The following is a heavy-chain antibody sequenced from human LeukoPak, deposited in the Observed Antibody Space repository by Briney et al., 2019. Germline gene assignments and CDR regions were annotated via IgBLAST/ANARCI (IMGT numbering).Heavy chain of an antibody. CDR1: GGSISSSTYY. J-gene: IGHJ5*02. V-gene: IGHV4-39*01. Sequence: SETLSLTCTVSGGSISSSTYYWGWIRQAPGKGLEWIGSIYYSGSTYYNPSLKSRVTISVDTSKNQFSLKLSSVTAADTAIYHCARGLGVVIPGPDPWGQGTLVTVSS. D-gene: IGHD3-3*01. CDR3: ARGLGVVIPGPDP. CDR2: IYYSGST.